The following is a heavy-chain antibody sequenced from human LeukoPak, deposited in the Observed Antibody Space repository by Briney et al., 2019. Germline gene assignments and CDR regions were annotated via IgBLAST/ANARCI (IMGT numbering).Heavy chain of an antibody. D-gene: IGHD3-16*02. CDR1: GFTFSSYA. J-gene: IGHJ5*02. V-gene: IGHV3-23*01. CDR3: ARDRGYRNWFDP. CDR2: ISGSGGST. Sequence: GGSLRLSCAASGFTFSSYAMSWVRQAPGKGLEWVSAISGSGGSTNYADSVKDRFTISRDNSKNTLYLQMNSLRAEDTAVYYCARDRGYRNWFDPWGQGTLVTVSS.